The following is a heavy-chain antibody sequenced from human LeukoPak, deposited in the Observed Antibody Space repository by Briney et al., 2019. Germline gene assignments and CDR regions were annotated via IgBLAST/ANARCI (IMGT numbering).Heavy chain of an antibody. V-gene: IGHV3-30*04. J-gene: IGHJ5*02. CDR3: TRTGLGDRLGNGLDA. D-gene: IGHD3-9*01. CDR1: GFTFSSYA. CDR2: ISHDATE. Sequence: GGSLRLSCAASGFTFSSYAMYWVRQAPGKGLEFVASISHDATERYRESVKGRFTISRDTSKKTVYLQMNTLRAEDSALYYCTRTGLGDRLGNGLDAWGQGTQVTVSS.